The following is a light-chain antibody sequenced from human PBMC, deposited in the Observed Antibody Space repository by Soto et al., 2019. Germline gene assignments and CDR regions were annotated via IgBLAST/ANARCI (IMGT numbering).Light chain of an antibody. CDR2: GAP. Sequence: EIVLTQSPGTLSLSPGERATLSCRASQSVSSSYLVWYQQKPGQAPRLLMSGAPSRATGIPDRFSGSGSGTDFTLTISRLEPEDFAVYYCQQYGTSPYTFGQGTKLEIK. CDR3: QQYGTSPYT. J-gene: IGKJ2*01. CDR1: QSVSSSY. V-gene: IGKV3-20*01.